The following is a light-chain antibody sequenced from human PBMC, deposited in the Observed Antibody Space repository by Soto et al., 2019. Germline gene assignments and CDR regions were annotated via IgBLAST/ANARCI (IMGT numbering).Light chain of an antibody. J-gene: IGLJ1*01. V-gene: IGLV2-14*03. CDR2: DVS. CDR1: NNDVGDYNY. Sequence: QSALTQPASVSGSPGQSITISCTGTNNDVGDYNYVSWYQQHPGKAPKLIIYDVSNRPSGVSYRFSGSKSGNTASLTISGLQAEDEADYYCCSYTTSSLYVFGTGTKLTV. CDR3: CSYTTSSLYV.